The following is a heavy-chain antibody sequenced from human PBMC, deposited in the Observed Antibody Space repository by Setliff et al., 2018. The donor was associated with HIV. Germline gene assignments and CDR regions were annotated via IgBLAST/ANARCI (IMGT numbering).Heavy chain of an antibody. D-gene: IGHD5-12*01. J-gene: IGHJ4*02. V-gene: IGHV1-69*13. CDR3: ARDAGYSGSAWNY. Sequence: ASVKVSCKSSGDTFTGYTITWVRQAPGQGLEWMGGIIPSLGTANYAQRFKGRVTFTADASTSTVYMELSSLRSEDTAMYYCARDAGYSGSAWNYWGQGTLVTAPQ. CDR2: IIPSLGTA. CDR1: GDTFTGYT.